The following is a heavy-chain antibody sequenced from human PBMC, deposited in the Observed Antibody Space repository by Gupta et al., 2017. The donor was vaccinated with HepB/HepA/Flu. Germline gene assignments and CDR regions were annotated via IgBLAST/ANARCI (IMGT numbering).Heavy chain of an antibody. CDR2: MYYSGST. J-gene: IGHJ6*02. CDR3: ARTPRGGSGSYGYYYYDGMDV. CDR1: CGSLSSSNYY. D-gene: IGHD3-10*01. Sequence: QLQLQESGPGLVKPSETLSLTCTVSCGSLSSSNYYWGWIRQPPGKGLEWIGSMYYSGSTNYKPSLKSRVTISVDTLKNQFSLKLSSVTAADTAVYYCARTPRGGSGSYGYYYYDGMDVWGQGTTVTVFS. V-gene: IGHV4-39*01.